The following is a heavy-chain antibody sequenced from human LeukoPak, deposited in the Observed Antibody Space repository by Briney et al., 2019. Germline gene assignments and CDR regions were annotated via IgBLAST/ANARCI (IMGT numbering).Heavy chain of an antibody. CDR2: IKEDGTTI. CDR3: ARVVDYGWFDP. CDR1: GFTFSNYW. Sequence: GGSLRLSRTASGFTFSNYWVGWVRQAPGKGLEWVANIKEDGTTIYYVDSVKGRFTISRDNAKNPLYLQMNSVRDEDTAVYYCARVVDYGWFDPWGQGTLVAVSS. V-gene: IGHV3-7*01. D-gene: IGHD3-16*01. J-gene: IGHJ5*02.